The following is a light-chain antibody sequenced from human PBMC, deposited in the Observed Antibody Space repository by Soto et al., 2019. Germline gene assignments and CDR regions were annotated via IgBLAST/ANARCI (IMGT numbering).Light chain of an antibody. CDR3: QSYDGSLSGYV. CDR1: TSDIGTNA. CDR2: TNN. Sequence: QSVLTQPPSASGTPGQIVTVSCSGSTSDIGTNAVNWFQHLPGTAPRLLIYTNNQRPSGVPDRFSGSKSGTSASLAISGLQSEDEADYYCQSYDGSLSGYVXGTGTKVTVL. V-gene: IGLV1-44*01. J-gene: IGLJ1*01.